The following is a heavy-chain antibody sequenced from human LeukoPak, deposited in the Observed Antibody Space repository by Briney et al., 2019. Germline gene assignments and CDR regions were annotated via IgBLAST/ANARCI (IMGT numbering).Heavy chain of an antibody. CDR1: GFTFSSYG. Sequence: GGSLRLSCAASGFTFSSYGMHWVRQAPGKGLAWVAFIRYDGSNNYYADSVKGRFTISRDNSKNTLYLQMNSLRAEDTAVYYCAKDCSSTSCYVWGQGTLVTVSS. D-gene: IGHD2-2*01. CDR3: AKDCSSTSCYV. J-gene: IGHJ4*02. CDR2: IRYDGSNN. V-gene: IGHV3-30*02.